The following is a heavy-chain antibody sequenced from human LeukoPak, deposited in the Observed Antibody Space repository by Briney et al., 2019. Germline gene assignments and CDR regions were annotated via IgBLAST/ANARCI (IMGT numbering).Heavy chain of an antibody. CDR1: GFTVSSKY. Sequence: GGSLRLSCAASGFTVSSKYMSWVRQAPGKGLEWVSVIYNGGYTNHADSVKGRCTISRDNSKNTLYLQMNSLRAEDTAVYYCARVGTGRYDFDQWGQGTLVTVSS. CDR3: ARVGTGRYDFDQ. D-gene: IGHD1-26*01. J-gene: IGHJ4*02. CDR2: IYNGGYT. V-gene: IGHV3-66*01.